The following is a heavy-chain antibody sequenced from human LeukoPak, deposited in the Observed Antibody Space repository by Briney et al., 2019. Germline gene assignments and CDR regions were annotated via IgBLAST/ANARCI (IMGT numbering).Heavy chain of an antibody. CDR3: AKERDYRVSTSCDY. V-gene: IGHV3-30*18. CDR1: GFTFSNFG. Sequence: PGGSLRLSCAASGFTFSNFGMHWVHQAPGKGLEWMAVISYDGKVTYYADSVKGRFTISRDNSKNTLYLQMTSLRGEDTALYYCAKERDYRVSTSCDYRGQGTQVTVSS. J-gene: IGHJ4*02. D-gene: IGHD3-10*01. CDR2: ISYDGKVT.